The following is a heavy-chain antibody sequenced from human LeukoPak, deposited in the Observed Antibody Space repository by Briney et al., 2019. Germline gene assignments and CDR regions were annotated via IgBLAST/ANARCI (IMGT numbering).Heavy chain of an antibody. D-gene: IGHD5-12*01. J-gene: IGHJ6*03. CDR2: ISSSSSTI. CDR3: ARDLRGYDSLYYYYYYMDV. Sequence: GGSPRLSCAASGFNFSRYSMNWVRQAPGKGPEWVSYISSSSSTIYYADSVKGRFTISRDNAKNSLYLQMNSLRAEDTAVYYCARDLRGYDSLYYYYYYMDVWGKGTTVTVSS. V-gene: IGHV3-48*01. CDR1: GFNFSRYS.